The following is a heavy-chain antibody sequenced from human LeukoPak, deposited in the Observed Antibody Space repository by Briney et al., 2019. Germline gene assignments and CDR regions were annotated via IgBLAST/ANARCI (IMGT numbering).Heavy chain of an antibody. CDR1: GFTLSNYW. V-gene: IGHV3-7*01. J-gene: IGHJ4*02. D-gene: IGHD2-15*01. Sequence: PGGSLRLSCAASGFTLSNYWMNWVRQAPGRGLEWVANIKQDGSEKYYVDSVKGRFTISRDNAKNSLFLQMNSLRAEDTAVYYCARDFSGTILWDCWGQGTLVTVSS. CDR3: ARDFSGTILWDC. CDR2: IKQDGSEK.